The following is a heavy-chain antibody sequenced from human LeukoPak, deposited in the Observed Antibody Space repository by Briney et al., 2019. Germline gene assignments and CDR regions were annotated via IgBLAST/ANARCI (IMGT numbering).Heavy chain of an antibody. CDR3: ATYTHVLRFLEWLPPHYYGMDV. J-gene: IGHJ6*02. D-gene: IGHD3-3*01. Sequence: SETLSLTCTVSGGSISGYYWSWIRQPPGKGLEWIGYIYSSGTTNYNPSLKSQITISLDTSKNQFSLKLSSVTAADTAVYYCATYTHVLRFLEWLPPHYYGMDVWGQGTTVTVSS. V-gene: IGHV4-59*01. CDR2: IYSSGTT. CDR1: GGSISGYY.